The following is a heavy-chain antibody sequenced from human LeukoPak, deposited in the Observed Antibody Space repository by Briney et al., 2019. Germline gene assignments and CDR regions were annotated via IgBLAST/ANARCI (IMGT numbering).Heavy chain of an antibody. CDR3: ARDNRGYCSGGSCYSDYYYYYYYMDV. J-gene: IGHJ6*03. V-gene: IGHV3-7*01. CDR1: VFTSSSYW. CDR2: IKQDGSEK. Sequence: GGSLRLSCAASVFTSSSYWMSRVRQAPGKGLEWVANIKQDGSEKYYVDSVKGRFTISRDNAKNSLYLQMNSLRAEDTAVYYCARDNRGYCSGGSCYSDYYYYYYYMDVWGKGTTVTISS. D-gene: IGHD2-15*01.